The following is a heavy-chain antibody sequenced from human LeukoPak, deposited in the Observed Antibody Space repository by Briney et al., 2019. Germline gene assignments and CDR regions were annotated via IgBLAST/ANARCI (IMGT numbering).Heavy chain of an antibody. CDR3: PRDTSITMVRGVTSWFDP. D-gene: IGHD3-10*01. Sequence: PGGSLRLSCAASGYTFSSYGMHWVRQAPGKGLEWVAVIWYDGRNKYYADSVKGRFTISRDNSKNTLYLQMNSLRAEDTAVYYCPRDTSITMVRGVTSWFDPWGQGTLVTVSS. J-gene: IGHJ5*02. CDR1: GYTFSSYG. CDR2: IWYDGRNK. V-gene: IGHV3-33*01.